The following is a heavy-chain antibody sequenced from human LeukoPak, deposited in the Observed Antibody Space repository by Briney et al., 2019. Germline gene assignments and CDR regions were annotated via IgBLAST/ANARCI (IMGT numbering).Heavy chain of an antibody. J-gene: IGHJ6*02. CDR1: GFTFSNYA. D-gene: IGHD2-15*01. CDR2: ISYDGSNK. V-gene: IGHV3-30-3*01. Sequence: GRSLRLSCVVSGFTFSNYAIHWVRQAPGKGLEWVAVISYDGSNKYYADSVRGRFTISRDNSKNTLSLQTNSLRADDTAVYYCARDVLVVVPVTLEPGYYYYGMDAWGQGTTVTVSS. CDR3: ARDVLVVVPVTLEPGYYYYGMDA.